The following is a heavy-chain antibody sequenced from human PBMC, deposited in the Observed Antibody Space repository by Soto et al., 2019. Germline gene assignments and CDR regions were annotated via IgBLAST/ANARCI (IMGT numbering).Heavy chain of an antibody. CDR2: IYYSGST. D-gene: IGHD2-15*01. J-gene: IGHJ6*04. CDR3: ARVGGSSPPADPLDV. Sequence: KSSETLSLTCTVSGGSISSSSYYWGWIRQPPGKGLEWSGSIYYSGSTYYNPSLKSRVTISVDTSKNQFSLKLSSVTAADTAVYNCARVGGSSPPADPLDVWGKGTTVTVSS. CDR1: GGSISSSSYY. V-gene: IGHV4-39*01.